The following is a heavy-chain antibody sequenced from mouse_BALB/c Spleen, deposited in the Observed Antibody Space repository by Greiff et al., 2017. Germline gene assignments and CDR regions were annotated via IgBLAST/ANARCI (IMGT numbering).Heavy chain of an antibody. D-gene: IGHD2-1*01. CDR1: GFTFSSFG. V-gene: IGHV5-17*02. CDR2: ISSGSSTI. J-gene: IGHJ4*01. Sequence: EVHVVESGGGLVQPGGSRKLSCAASGFTFSSFGMHWVRQAPEKGLEWVAYISSGSSTIYYADTVKGRFTISRDNPKNTLFLQMTSLRSEDTAMYYCARYGKRAMDYWGQGTSVTVSS. CDR3: ARYGKRAMDY.